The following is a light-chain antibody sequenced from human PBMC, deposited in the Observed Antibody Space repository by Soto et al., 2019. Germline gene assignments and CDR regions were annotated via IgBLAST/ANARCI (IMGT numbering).Light chain of an antibody. CDR1: QSVSNGY. CDR2: GLS. V-gene: IGKV3-20*01. J-gene: IGKJ3*01. Sequence: EIVLTQSPDSLSLSPGERATLSCRASQSVSNGYLAWYQQKPSQAPRLLIYGLSSRVTGIPDRFSGSGSGTDFNFTISRLESEDFEIDYCQQYGSSSPRVTFGPGTKVEIK. CDR3: QQYGSSSPRVT.